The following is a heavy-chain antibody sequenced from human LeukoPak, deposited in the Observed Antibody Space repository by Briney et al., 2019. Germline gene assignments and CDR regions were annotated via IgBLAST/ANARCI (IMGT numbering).Heavy chain of an antibody. Sequence: PSETLSLTCTVSGGSISSYYWSWIRQPPGKGLEWIGYIYYSGSTNYNPSLKSRVTISVDTSKNQFSLKLSSVTAADTAVYYCARVGYDYVWGSYRYYYYYYMDVWGKGTTVTVSS. CDR2: IYYSGST. D-gene: IGHD3-16*02. V-gene: IGHV4-59*01. CDR3: ARVGYDYVWGSYRYYYYYYMDV. J-gene: IGHJ6*03. CDR1: GGSISSYY.